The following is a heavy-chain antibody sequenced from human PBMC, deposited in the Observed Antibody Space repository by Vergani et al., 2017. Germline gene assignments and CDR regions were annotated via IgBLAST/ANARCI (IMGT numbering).Heavy chain of an antibody. CDR3: ARDFGSYGLDY. V-gene: IGHV4-39*02. J-gene: IGHJ4*02. CDR2: IYHSGGA. Sequence: QLHLQESGPGLVKPSETLSLTCTVSGGSITSSSYYWGWIRQPPGKGLEWIGNIYHSGGAYYNPSLKGRVTISVDTSKNQFSLEVTSVTAADTAVYYCARDFGSYGLDYWGQGTLVTVSS. D-gene: IGHD2-15*01. CDR1: GGSITSSSYY.